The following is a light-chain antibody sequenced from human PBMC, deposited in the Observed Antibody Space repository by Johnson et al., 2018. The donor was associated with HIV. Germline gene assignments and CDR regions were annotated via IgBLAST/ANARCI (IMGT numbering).Light chain of an antibody. J-gene: IGLJ1*01. CDR3: GTWDSSLISYF. CDR2: ENN. V-gene: IGLV1-51*02. CDR1: SSNIGNNY. Sequence: QSVLTQPPSVSAAPGQKVTISCSGSSSNIGNNYVSWYQQLPGTAPKLLIYENNKRPSGVPDRFSGSQSGTSATLGITGLQTGDEADYYCGTWDSSLISYFFGTGTKVTVL.